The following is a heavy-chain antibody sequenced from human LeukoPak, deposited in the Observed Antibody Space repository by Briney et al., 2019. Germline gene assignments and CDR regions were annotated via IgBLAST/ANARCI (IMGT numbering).Heavy chain of an antibody. J-gene: IGHJ6*02. Sequence: SGGSLRLSCAASGFTVSSTYMSWVRQAPGKGLEWVSVIYSGGSTYYADSVKGRFTISRDNSKNTLYLQMNSLRAEDTAVYYCASPEMARDGTYAMDVWGQGTTVTVSS. CDR2: IYSGGST. D-gene: IGHD5-24*01. CDR1: GFTVSSTY. V-gene: IGHV3-53*01. CDR3: ASPEMARDGTYAMDV.